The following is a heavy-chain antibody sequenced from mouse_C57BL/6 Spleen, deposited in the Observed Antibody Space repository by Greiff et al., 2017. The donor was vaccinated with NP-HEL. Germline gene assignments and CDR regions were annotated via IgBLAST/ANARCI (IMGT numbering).Heavy chain of an antibody. CDR3: ARDSSGYRFAY. CDR2: IDLSDSYT. Sequence: QVQLQQPGAELVMPGASVKLSCKASGYTFTSYWMHWVKQRPGQGLEWIGEIDLSDSYTNYNQKFKGKSTLTVDKSSSTAYMQLSSLTSEDSAVYYCARDSSGYRFAYWGQGTLVTVSA. J-gene: IGHJ3*01. D-gene: IGHD3-2*02. V-gene: IGHV1-69*01. CDR1: GYTFTSYW.